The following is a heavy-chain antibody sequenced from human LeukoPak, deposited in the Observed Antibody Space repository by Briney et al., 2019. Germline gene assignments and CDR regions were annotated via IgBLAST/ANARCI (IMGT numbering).Heavy chain of an antibody. D-gene: IGHD3-10*01. CDR3: ARDTPKYYYGSEGSPYYYYYGMDV. CDR2: ISYDGSNK. V-gene: IGHV3-30-3*01. CDR1: GFTFSSYA. J-gene: IGHJ6*02. Sequence: GGSLRLSCAASGFTFSSYAMHWVRQAPGKGLEWVGVISYDGSNKYYADSVKGRFTISRDNSKNTLYPQMNSLRAEDTAVYYCARDTPKYYYGSEGSPYYYYYGMDVWGQGTTVTVSS.